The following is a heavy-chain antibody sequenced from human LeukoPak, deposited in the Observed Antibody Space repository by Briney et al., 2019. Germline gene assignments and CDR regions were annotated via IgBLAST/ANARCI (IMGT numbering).Heavy chain of an antibody. V-gene: IGHV3-7*01. CDR1: GFTFSNYW. CDR3: ATGSGWLFDY. Sequence: GGSLRLFCAASGFTFSNYWMTWVRQAPGKGLEWVANIKQDGSEMYYVDSVKGRFTFSRDNAKNSWYLQMNSLRAEDTAVYYCATGSGWLFDYWGQGTLVTVFS. CDR2: IKQDGSEM. D-gene: IGHD6-19*01. J-gene: IGHJ4*02.